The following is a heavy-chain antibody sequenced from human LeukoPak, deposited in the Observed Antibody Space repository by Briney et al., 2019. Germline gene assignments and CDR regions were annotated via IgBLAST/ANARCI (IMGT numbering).Heavy chain of an antibody. CDR2: IWFDGSNK. CDR3: ATWKQRLVIDY. J-gene: IGHJ4*02. V-gene: IGHV3-33*01. CDR1: GFTFSSYG. D-gene: IGHD6-13*01. Sequence: GGSLRLSCAASGFTFSSYGMHWVRQAPGKGLEWVAVIWFDGSNKFYADSVKGRFTISRDNSKNTLYLQMNSLRAEDTAEYYCATWKQRLVIDYWGQGTLVTVSS.